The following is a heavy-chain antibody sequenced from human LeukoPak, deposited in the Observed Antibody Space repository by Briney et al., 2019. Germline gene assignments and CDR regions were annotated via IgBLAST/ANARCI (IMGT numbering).Heavy chain of an antibody. Sequence: GASVKVSCKASGYTFTGYYMHWVRQAPGQGLEWMGWINPNSGGTNYAQKFQGWVTMTTDTSTSTAYMELRSLRSDDTAVYYCARDPDYDFWSGYLDWGQGTLVTVSS. CDR3: ARDPDYDFWSGYLD. V-gene: IGHV1-2*04. CDR1: GYTFTGYY. J-gene: IGHJ4*02. D-gene: IGHD3-3*01. CDR2: INPNSGGT.